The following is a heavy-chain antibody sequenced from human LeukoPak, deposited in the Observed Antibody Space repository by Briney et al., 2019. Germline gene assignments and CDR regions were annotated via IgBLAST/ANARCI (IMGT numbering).Heavy chain of an antibody. D-gene: IGHD1-20*01. Sequence: GGSLRLSCAASGFTFSNYEMNWVRQAPGKGLEWVSYISSSGSTIYYADSVKGRFTISRDNSKNTLYLQMNSLRAEDTALYYCAKDVKYNWNYIDYWGQGALVTVSS. CDR3: AKDVKYNWNYIDY. CDR2: ISSSGSTI. J-gene: IGHJ4*02. CDR1: GFTFSNYE. V-gene: IGHV3-48*03.